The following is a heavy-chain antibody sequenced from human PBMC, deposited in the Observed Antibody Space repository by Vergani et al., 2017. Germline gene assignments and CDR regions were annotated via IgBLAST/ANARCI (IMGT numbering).Heavy chain of an antibody. CDR1: GGSFSGYY. Sequence: QVQLQQWGAGLLKPSETLSLTCAVYGGSFSGYYWSWIRQPPGKGLEWIGEINHSGSTNYNPSLKSRVTISVDTSKNKFSLKLSSVTAADTAVYYCARGRHYGGNMVPFDYWGQGTLVTVSS. J-gene: IGHJ4*02. CDR3: ARGRHYGGNMVPFDY. V-gene: IGHV4-34*01. D-gene: IGHD4-23*01. CDR2: INHSGST.